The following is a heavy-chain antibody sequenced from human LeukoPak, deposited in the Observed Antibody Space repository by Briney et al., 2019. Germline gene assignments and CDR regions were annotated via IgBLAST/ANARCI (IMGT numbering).Heavy chain of an antibody. J-gene: IGHJ4*02. V-gene: IGHV1-2*02. CDR2: INPNSGDT. Sequence: ASVKVSCKASGYTFTDYFMHWVRQSPGQGLEWMGWINPNSGDTNYAQKFQGRVTMTRDTSISTAYMELTTDDTAGYYCARASDGYKPHFEYWGQGTRVTVSS. D-gene: IGHD5-24*01. CDR3: ARASDGYKPHFEY. CDR1: GYTFTDYF.